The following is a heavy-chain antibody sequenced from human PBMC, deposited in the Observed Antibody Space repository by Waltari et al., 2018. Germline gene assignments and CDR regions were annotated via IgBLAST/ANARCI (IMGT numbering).Heavy chain of an antibody. CDR3: ARRAAIAATGPTYYMDV. J-gene: IGHJ6*03. CDR2: IYHSGST. Sequence: QVQLQESGPGLMKPSETLSLTCAVSGYSISSGYYWGWIRQPPGKGLEWIGSIYHSGSTYYNPSLKSRVTISVDTSKNQFSLKLSSVTAADTAVYYCARRAAIAATGPTYYMDVWGKGTTVTVSS. V-gene: IGHV4-38-2*01. D-gene: IGHD6-13*01. CDR1: GYSISSGYY.